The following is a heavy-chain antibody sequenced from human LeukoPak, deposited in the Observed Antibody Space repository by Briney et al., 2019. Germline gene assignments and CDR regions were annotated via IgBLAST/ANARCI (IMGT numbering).Heavy chain of an antibody. D-gene: IGHD6-13*01. V-gene: IGHV3-23*01. J-gene: IGHJ6*02. Sequence: TAGSLRLTIAAPGFTFSTYAMSCYPQAHGMETEKISYTNASGGATSYANSAKTRFTISRIISMTTLYLQMNSLRAEDTAVYYCAKEWLYSRSWYALDVWGQGTTVTVSS. CDR1: GFTFSTYA. CDR3: AKEWLYSRSWYALDV. CDR2: TNASGGAT.